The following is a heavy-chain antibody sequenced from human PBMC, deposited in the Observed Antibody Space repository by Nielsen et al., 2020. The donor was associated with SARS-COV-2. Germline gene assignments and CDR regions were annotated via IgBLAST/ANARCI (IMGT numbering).Heavy chain of an antibody. CDR2: INPSGGRV. Sequence: ASVKVSCKASGFSFTPFDIHWVRQAPGQGLEWMGMINPSGGRVRYAQTFQGRVSLTRDRDTSTKTVYLEMSSLKSEDTAVYFCARYPHPPRYSSDPGDAAYYLGVWGKGTTVTVS. V-gene: IGHV1-46*01. CDR1: GFSFTPFD. CDR3: ARYPHPPRYSSDPGDAAYYLGV. D-gene: IGHD3-22*01. J-gene: IGHJ6*03.